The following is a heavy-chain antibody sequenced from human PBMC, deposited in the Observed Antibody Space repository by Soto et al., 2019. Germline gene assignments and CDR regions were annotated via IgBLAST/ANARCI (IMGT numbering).Heavy chain of an antibody. V-gene: IGHV4-59*01. CDR2: IYYNGNT. J-gene: IGHJ4*02. D-gene: IGHD7-27*01. CDR3: TRANWYSEY. CDR1: GVSISNNY. Sequence: QVQLQESGPGLVKPSETLSLTCTVSGVSISNNYWSWIRQPPGKGLEWIGYIYYNGNTNYSYSLKGRVTLSVDTSRNQIALKLTTLTAADTAVYYCTRANWYSEYWGQGTLVTVSS.